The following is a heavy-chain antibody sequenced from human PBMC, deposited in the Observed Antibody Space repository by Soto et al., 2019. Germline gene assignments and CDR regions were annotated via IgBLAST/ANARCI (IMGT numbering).Heavy chain of an antibody. Sequence: SVKVSCKASGFTFTNSAVQWVRQARGQRLEWIGWIVVGSGNTNYAQMFQERVTITRDMSTTTAYMELSSLRSEDTAVYYCATDKGDSYGYGNYWGQGTLVTVSS. D-gene: IGHD5-18*01. CDR1: GFTFTNSA. CDR3: ATDKGDSYGYGNY. J-gene: IGHJ4*02. CDR2: IVVGSGNT. V-gene: IGHV1-58*01.